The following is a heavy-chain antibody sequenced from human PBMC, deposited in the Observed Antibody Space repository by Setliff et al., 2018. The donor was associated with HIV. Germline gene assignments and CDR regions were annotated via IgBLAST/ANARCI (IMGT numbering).Heavy chain of an antibody. CDR2: ISSSGSTI. CDR1: GGSISSSS. V-gene: IGHV3-11*04. CDR3: AKEDQRVTSVDY. D-gene: IGHD2-2*01. J-gene: IGHJ4*02. Sequence: LSLTCTVSGGSISSSSSYWGWIRQAPGKGLEWVSYISSSGSTIYYADSVKGRFTISRDNSKNTLFLQMNSLRSEDTAVYYCAKEDQRVTSVDYWGQGTPVTVSS.